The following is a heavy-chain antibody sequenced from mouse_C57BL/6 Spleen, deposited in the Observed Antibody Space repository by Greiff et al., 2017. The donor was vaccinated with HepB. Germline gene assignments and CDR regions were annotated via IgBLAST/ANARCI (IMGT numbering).Heavy chain of an antibody. CDR2: IYPRDGST. J-gene: IGHJ1*03. D-gene: IGHD1-1*01. Sequence: VKLQESGPELVKPGASVKLSCKASGYTFTSYDINWVKQRPGQGLEWIGWIYPRDGSTKYNEKFKGKATLTVDTSSSTAYMELHSLTSEDSAVYFCARRSITSGWYFDVWGTGTTVTVSS. CDR3: ARRSITSGWYFDV. CDR1: GYTFTSYD. V-gene: IGHV1-85*01.